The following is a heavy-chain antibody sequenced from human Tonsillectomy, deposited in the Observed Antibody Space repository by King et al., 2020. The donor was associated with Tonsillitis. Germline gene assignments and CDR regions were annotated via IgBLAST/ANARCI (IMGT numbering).Heavy chain of an antibody. CDR2: IFSNDEK. Sequence: TLKESGPVLVKPTETLTLTCTVSGFSLSNARMGVSWIRQPPGKALEWLAHIFSNDEKSYSTSLKSRLTISKDTSKSQVVLTMTNMDPVDTSTYYCARIPGTVVRGDDAFDIWGQGTMVTVSS. J-gene: IGHJ3*02. CDR1: GFSLSNARMG. D-gene: IGHD3-10*01. V-gene: IGHV2-26*01. CDR3: ARIPGTVVRGDDAFDI.